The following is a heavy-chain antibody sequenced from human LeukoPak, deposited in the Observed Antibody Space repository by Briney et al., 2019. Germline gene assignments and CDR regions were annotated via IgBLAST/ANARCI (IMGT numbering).Heavy chain of an antibody. D-gene: IGHD3-10*01. CDR1: GFTVSSNY. V-gene: IGHV3-66*01. Sequence: GGSLRLSCAASGFTVSSNYMSWVRQAPGKGLEWVSVIYSGGSTYYAESVKGRFTISRDNSKNTLYLQMNSLRAEDTAVYYCARDLPSYGSGTDYYYYGMDVWGQGTTVTVSS. CDR2: IYSGGST. J-gene: IGHJ6*02. CDR3: ARDLPSYGSGTDYYYYGMDV.